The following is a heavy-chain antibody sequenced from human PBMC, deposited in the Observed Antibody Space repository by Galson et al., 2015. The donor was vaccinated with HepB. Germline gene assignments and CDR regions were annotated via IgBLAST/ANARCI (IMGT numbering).Heavy chain of an antibody. CDR3: ARGGSHIYYYYMDV. CDR2: INPNSGGT. J-gene: IGHJ6*03. D-gene: IGHD1-26*01. Sequence: SVKVSCKASGYTLTGYYMHWARQAPGQGLEWMGWINPNSGGTNYAQKFQGRVAMTRDTSISTAYMELSRLRSDDTAVYYCARGGSHIYYYYMDVWGKGTTVTVSS. CDR1: GYTLTGYY. V-gene: IGHV1-2*02.